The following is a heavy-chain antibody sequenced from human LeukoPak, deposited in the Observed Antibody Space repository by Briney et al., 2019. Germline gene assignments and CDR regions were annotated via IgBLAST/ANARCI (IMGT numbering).Heavy chain of an antibody. Sequence: GGSLRLSCAASGFTFNSYWMHWVRQALGKGLAWVSRIYSDGSTTNYADSVKGRFTISRDNARNTLYLQMNSLRAEDTAVYYCARGNWNPDFWGQGTLVTVSS. J-gene: IGHJ4*02. D-gene: IGHD1-1*01. CDR2: IYSDGSTT. V-gene: IGHV3-74*01. CDR3: ARGNWNPDF. CDR1: GFTFNSYW.